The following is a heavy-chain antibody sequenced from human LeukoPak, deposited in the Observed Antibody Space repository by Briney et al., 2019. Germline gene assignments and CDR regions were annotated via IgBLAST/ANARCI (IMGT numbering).Heavy chain of an antibody. V-gene: IGHV3-72*01. CDR3: TRVAYDSSGSFYFDY. Sequence: GGSLRLSCAVSGFTFSDHHMDWVRQAPGKGLEWVGRSGNKASSYTTEYAASVKGRFIISRDDSKNSLFLQMNRLKSEDTAVYYCTRVAYDSSGSFYFDYWGQGTLVTVSS. J-gene: IGHJ4*02. D-gene: IGHD3-22*01. CDR2: SGNKASSYTT. CDR1: GFTFSDHH.